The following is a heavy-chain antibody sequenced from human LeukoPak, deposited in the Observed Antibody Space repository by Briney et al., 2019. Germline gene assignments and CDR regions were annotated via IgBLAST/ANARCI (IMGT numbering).Heavy chain of an antibody. Sequence: GGSLRLSCAASGFTFSDYYMSWIRQAPGKGLEWVSYISSSGSTIYYADSVKGRFTISRDNAKNSLYLQMNSLRAEDTAVYYCAKVPIVGASPGSPLEFDYWGQGTLVTVSS. D-gene: IGHD1-26*01. CDR1: GFTFSDYY. V-gene: IGHV3-11*01. CDR2: ISSSGSTI. J-gene: IGHJ4*02. CDR3: AKVPIVGASPGSPLEFDY.